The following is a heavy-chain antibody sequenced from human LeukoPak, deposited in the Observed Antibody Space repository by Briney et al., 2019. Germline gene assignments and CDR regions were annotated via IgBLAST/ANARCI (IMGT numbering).Heavy chain of an antibody. D-gene: IGHD6-13*01. CDR1: GFTFSNYA. Sequence: GGSLRLSCAASGFTFSNYAMSWVRQAPGKGLEWVSAISGSGGSTYYADSVKGRFTISRDSSKNTLYLQMNSLRGDDAAVYYCARDEQQLAFDYWGQGTLVTVSS. CDR3: ARDEQQLAFDY. V-gene: IGHV3-23*01. J-gene: IGHJ4*02. CDR2: ISGSGGST.